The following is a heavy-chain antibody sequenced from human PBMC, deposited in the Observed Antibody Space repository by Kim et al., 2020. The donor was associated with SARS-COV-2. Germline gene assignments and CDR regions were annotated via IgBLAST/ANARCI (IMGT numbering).Heavy chain of an antibody. V-gene: IGHV3-33*01. Sequence: GGSLRLSCAASGFTFSSYGMHWVRQAPGKGLEWVAVIWYDGSNKYYADSVKGRFTISRDNSKNTLYLQMNSLRAEDTAVYYCARDFGSGDDVLRFLEWLPYDYWGQGTLVTVSS. CDR3: ARDFGSGDDVLRFLEWLPYDY. J-gene: IGHJ4*02. D-gene: IGHD3-3*01. CDR1: GFTFSSYG. CDR2: IWYDGSNK.